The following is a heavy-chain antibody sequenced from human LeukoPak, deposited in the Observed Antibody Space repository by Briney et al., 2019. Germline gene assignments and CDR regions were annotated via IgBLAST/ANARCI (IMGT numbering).Heavy chain of an antibody. CDR1: GYTFTGYY. J-gene: IGHJ4*02. V-gene: IGHV1-2*02. CDR3: ARDYGDYPGDY. D-gene: IGHD4-17*01. CDR2: INPNSGGT. Sequence: ASVKVSCKTSGYTFTGYYMHWVRQAPGQGLEWMGWINPNSGGTNYAQKFQGRVTMARDTSISTAYMELSRLRSDDTAVYYCARDYGDYPGDYWGQGTLVTVSS.